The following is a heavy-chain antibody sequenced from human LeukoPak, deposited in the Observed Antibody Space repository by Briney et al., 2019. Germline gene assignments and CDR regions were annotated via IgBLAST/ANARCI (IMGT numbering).Heavy chain of an antibody. CDR2: IYYSGST. CDR3: ARQDYYDSSGYFDY. V-gene: IGHV4-59*08. Sequence: SETLSLTCTVSGGSISSYYWSWIRQPPGKGLEWIRFIYYSGSTNYNPSLKSRITISVDTSKNQFSLKLSSVTAADTAVYYCARQDYYDSSGYFDYWGQGTLVTVSS. D-gene: IGHD3-22*01. CDR1: GGSISSYY. J-gene: IGHJ4*02.